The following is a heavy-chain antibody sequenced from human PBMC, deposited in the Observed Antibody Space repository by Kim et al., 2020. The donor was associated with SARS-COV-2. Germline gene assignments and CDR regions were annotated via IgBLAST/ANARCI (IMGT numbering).Heavy chain of an antibody. V-gene: IGHV3-73*01. CDR1: GFTFSGSA. D-gene: IGHD3-3*01. CDR2: IRSKANSYAT. J-gene: IGHJ4*02. CDR3: TPLITIFGSEEEDGPDY. Sequence: GGSLRLSCAASGFTFSGSAMHWVRQASGKGLEWVGRIRSKANSYATAYAASVKGRFTISRDDSKNTAYLQMNSLKTEDTAVYYCTPLITIFGSEEEDGPDYWGQGTLVTVSS.